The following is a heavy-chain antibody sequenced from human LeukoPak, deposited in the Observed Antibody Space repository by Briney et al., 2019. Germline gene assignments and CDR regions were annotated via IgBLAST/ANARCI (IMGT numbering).Heavy chain of an antibody. CDR3: ARLCGGDCYGAFDI. J-gene: IGHJ3*02. D-gene: IGHD2-21*02. CDR1: GGSISSYY. V-gene: IGHV4-59*08. Sequence: PSETLSLTCTVSGGSISSYYWSWIRQPPGKGLEWIGYIYYSGSTNYNPSLKSRVTISVDTSKNQFSLKLSSVTAADTAVYYCARLCGGDCYGAFDIWGQGTMVTVSP. CDR2: IYYSGST.